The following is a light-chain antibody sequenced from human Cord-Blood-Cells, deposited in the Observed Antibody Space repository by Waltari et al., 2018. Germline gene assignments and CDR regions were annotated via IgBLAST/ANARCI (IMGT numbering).Light chain of an antibody. Sequence: DIQMTQYPSTLSASVGDRVTITCRASQSISSWLAWYQQKQGKAPKLLIYKASSLESGVPSRFSGSGSGTEFTLTISSLQPDDFATYYCQQYNSYWLTFGGGTKVEIK. CDR3: QQYNSYWLT. J-gene: IGKJ4*01. V-gene: IGKV1-5*03. CDR1: QSISSW. CDR2: KAS.